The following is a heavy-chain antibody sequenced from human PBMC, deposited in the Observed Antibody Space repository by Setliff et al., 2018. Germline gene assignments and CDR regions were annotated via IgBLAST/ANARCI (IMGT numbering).Heavy chain of an antibody. J-gene: IGHJ3*02. CDR2: ISGYNGNT. V-gene: IGHV1-18*01. CDR1: GYTFTSYG. CDR3: ARVLFHCSSTSCYLDAFDI. D-gene: IGHD2-2*01. Sequence: ASVKVSCKASGYTFTSYGITWVRQAPGQGLEWMRWISGYNGNTNYAQKFQGRVTLTTDTSTSTAYMELRSLRSDDTAVYYCARVLFHCSSTSCYLDAFDIWGQGTMVTVSS.